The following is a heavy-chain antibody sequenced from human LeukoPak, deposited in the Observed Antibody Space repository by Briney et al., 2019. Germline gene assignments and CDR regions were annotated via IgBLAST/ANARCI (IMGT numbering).Heavy chain of an antibody. Sequence: SETLSLTCTVSGGSISTSNYYWGWIRQPPGKGLEWIGSIYYSGSTYYNPSLKSRVTISVDTSKNQFSLKLSSVTAADTAVYYCARMGGYSGYATHWGQGTLVTVSS. CDR3: ARMGGYSGYATH. CDR2: IYYSGST. CDR1: GGSISTSNYY. D-gene: IGHD5-12*01. J-gene: IGHJ4*02. V-gene: IGHV4-39*07.